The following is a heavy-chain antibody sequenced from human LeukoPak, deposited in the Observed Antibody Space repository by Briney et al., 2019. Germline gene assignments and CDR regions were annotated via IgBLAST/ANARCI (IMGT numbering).Heavy chain of an antibody. CDR2: INGDGSST. CDR3: TRGGGTSDY. D-gene: IGHD1-14*01. J-gene: IGHJ4*02. V-gene: IGHV3-74*01. Sequence: GGSLRLSCAASGFTFSSYWMHWVRQAPGKGLVWVSRINGDGSSTSYADSVKGRFSISRDNTRNTVYMQMNSLRAEDTAVHYCTRGGGTSDYWGQGTLVTVSS. CDR1: GFTFSSYW.